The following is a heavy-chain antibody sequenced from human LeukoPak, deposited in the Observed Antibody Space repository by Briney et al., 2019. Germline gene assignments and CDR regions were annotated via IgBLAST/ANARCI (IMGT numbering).Heavy chain of an antibody. CDR3: ANDLDELNPVVPQAGFDY. CDR1: GFTFSSYA. D-gene: IGHD2-21*01. CDR2: ISGSGGST. J-gene: IGHJ4*02. V-gene: IGHV3-23*01. Sequence: GGSLRLSFAASGFTFSSYAMSWVRQAPGKGLEWVSAISGSGGSTYYADSVKGRFTISRDNSKNTLYLQMNSLRAEDTAVYYCANDLDELNPVVPQAGFDYWGQGTLVTVSS.